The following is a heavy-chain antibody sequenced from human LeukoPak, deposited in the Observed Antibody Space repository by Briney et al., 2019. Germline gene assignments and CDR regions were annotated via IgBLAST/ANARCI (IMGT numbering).Heavy chain of an antibody. Sequence: PSETLSLTCAVYGGSFSGYYWSWIRQPPGKGLEWIGEINHSGSTNYNPSLKSRVTISVDTSKNQFSLKLSSVTAADTAVYYCASNSVRYFDWLRAFDIWGQGTMVTVSS. CDR2: INHSGST. J-gene: IGHJ3*02. CDR1: GGSFSGYY. D-gene: IGHD3-9*01. V-gene: IGHV4-34*01. CDR3: ASNSVRYFDWLRAFDI.